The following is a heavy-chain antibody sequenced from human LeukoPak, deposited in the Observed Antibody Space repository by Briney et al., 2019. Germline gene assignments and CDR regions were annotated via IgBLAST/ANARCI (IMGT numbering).Heavy chain of an antibody. V-gene: IGHV1-2*02. J-gene: IGHJ4*02. Sequence: ASVKVSCKASEYTFTGNYMHWVRQAPGQGLEWMGWINPNNGGTHYAQKFQGRVTMTRDTSSSTAYLQWSSLKASDTAMYYCARHHSSGHTGNFDYWGQGTLVTVSS. D-gene: IGHD6-19*01. CDR1: EYTFTGNY. CDR3: ARHHSSGHTGNFDY. CDR2: INPNNGGT.